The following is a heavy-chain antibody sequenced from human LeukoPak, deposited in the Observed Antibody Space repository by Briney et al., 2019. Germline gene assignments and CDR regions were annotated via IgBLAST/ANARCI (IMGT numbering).Heavy chain of an antibody. D-gene: IGHD2-8*01. CDR1: GFTVSSNY. Sequence: GGSLRLSCAASGFTVSSNYMSWVRQAPGKGLEWVSVIYSGGSTYYADSVKGRFTISRDNSKNTLYLQMNSLRAEDTAVYYCARAGGPRVSQGAFDIWGQGTMVTVSS. CDR2: IYSGGST. CDR3: ARAGGPRVSQGAFDI. V-gene: IGHV3-53*01. J-gene: IGHJ3*02.